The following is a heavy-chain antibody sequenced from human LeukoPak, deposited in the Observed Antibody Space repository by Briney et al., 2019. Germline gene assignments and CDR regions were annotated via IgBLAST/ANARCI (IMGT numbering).Heavy chain of an antibody. V-gene: IGHV3-23*01. CDR2: ISGSGGST. D-gene: IGHD6-13*01. CDR3: AKTGGIAAAH. CDR1: GLTFSTYG. J-gene: IGHJ4*02. Sequence: GGSLRLSCAASGLTFSTYGMTWVRQAPGKGLEWVSAISGSGGSTYYADSVKGRFTISRDNSKNTLYLQMNSLRAEDTALYDCAKTGGIAAAHWGQGTLVTVSS.